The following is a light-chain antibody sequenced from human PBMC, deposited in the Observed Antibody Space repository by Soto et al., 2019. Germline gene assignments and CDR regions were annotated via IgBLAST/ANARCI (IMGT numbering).Light chain of an antibody. CDR3: TSYAGSDNVI. J-gene: IGLJ7*01. V-gene: IGLV2-8*01. CDR1: SSDVGGHNY. Sequence: QSALTQPPSASGSPGQSVTISCTGTSSDVGGHNYVSWYQQHPGKAPILLIYEVIQRPSGVPDRFSGSKSGNTASLTVSGLQAEDEADYYCTSYAGSDNVIFGGGTQLTVL. CDR2: EVI.